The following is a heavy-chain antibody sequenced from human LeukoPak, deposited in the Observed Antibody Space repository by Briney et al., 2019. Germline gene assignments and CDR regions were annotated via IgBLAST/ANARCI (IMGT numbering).Heavy chain of an antibody. J-gene: IGHJ4*02. CDR1: GFTFSSYA. CDR2: ISYDGSNK. D-gene: IGHD2-15*01. V-gene: IGHV3-30-3*01. Sequence: GGSLRLSCAASGFTFSSYAMQWVRQAPGKGLEGVAVISYDGSNKYYADSVKGRFTISRDNSKNTLYLQMNSLRAEDSAVYYCARDRDIVVVVAASLDYWGQGTLVTVSS. CDR3: ARDRDIVVVVAASLDY.